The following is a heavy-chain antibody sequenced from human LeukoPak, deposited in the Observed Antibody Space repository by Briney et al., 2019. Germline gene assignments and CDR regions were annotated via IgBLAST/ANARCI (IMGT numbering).Heavy chain of an antibody. D-gene: IGHD3-9*01. CDR1: GGSISSGDYY. CDR3: ARESAQGRYFDWLLSPDY. Sequence: PSETLSLTCTVSGGSISSGDYYWSWIRQPPGKGLEWIGYIYYSGSTYYNPSLKSRVTISVDTSKNQFSLKLSSVTAADTAVYYCARESAQGRYFDWLLSPDYWGQGTLVTVPS. CDR2: IYYSGST. J-gene: IGHJ4*02. V-gene: IGHV4-30-4*01.